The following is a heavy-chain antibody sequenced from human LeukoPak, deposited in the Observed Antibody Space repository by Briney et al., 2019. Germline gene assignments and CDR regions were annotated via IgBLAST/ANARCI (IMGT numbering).Heavy chain of an antibody. CDR2: IYPRDSET. Sequence: GESLKSSCQASGYDFATFWIGWVRQMPGKGLEWMGIIYPRDSETGYSPSFQGQVTISVDKSISTAYLQWSSLKASDTAIYYCARRFLWFDPWGQGTLVTVSS. CDR1: GYDFATFW. V-gene: IGHV5-51*01. D-gene: IGHD2/OR15-2a*01. J-gene: IGHJ5*02. CDR3: ARRFLWFDP.